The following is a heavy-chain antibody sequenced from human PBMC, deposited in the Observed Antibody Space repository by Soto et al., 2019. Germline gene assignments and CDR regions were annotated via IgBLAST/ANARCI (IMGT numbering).Heavy chain of an antibody. CDR3: AKDLQDIDELDVYGMDV. J-gene: IGHJ6*02. CDR2: ISGSGGST. V-gene: IGHV3-23*01. Sequence: EVQLLESGGGLVQPGGSLRLSCAASGFTFSSYAMSWVRQAPGKGLEWVSAISGSGGSTYYADSVKGRFTISRDNSKNTLYLQMNSLRAEDTAVYYCAKDLQDIDELDVYGMDVWGQGTTVTVSS. CDR1: GFTFSSYA. D-gene: IGHD2-15*01.